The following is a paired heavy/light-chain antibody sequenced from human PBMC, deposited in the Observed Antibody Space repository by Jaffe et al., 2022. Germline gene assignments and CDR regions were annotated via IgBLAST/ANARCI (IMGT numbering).Light chain of an antibody. V-gene: IGLV2-11*01. CDR3: CSYAGSYTLK. CDR1: SSDVGNYNY. Sequence: QSALTQPRSVSGSPGQSVTISCTGTSSDVGNYNYVSWYQQHPGKAPKLMIYDVSKRPSGVPDRFSGSKSGNTASLTISGLQAEDEADYYCCSYAGSYTLKFGGGTNLTVL. CDR2: DVS. J-gene: IGLJ2*01.
Heavy chain of an antibody. CDR3: ARVVELQWGRVGYGYFDYFDY. V-gene: IGHV4-38-2*01. D-gene: IGHD5-18*01. CDR1: GYSISSGYY. J-gene: IGHJ4*02. CDR2: IYHFGST. Sequence: QVQLQESGPGLVKPSETLSLTCAVSGYSISSGYYWGWIRQPPGKGLEWIGNIYHFGSTYYNPSLKSRVTISVDTSKNQFSLKLTSVTAADTAVYYCARVVELQWGRVGYGYFDYFDYWGQGTLVTVSS.